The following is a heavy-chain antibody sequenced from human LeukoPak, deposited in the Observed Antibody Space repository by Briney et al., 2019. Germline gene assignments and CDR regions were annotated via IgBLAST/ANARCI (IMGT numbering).Heavy chain of an antibody. D-gene: IGHD2-21*01. CDR3: ASLFYYYYYMDV. J-gene: IGHJ6*03. CDR1: GFTFSXYW. V-gene: IGHV3-74*01. CDR2: INSDGSST. Sequence: PGGXXXXXXAAXGFTFSXYWMHWVRQAPGKGLMWVSRINSDGSSTSYADSVKGRFTISRDNAKNTLYLQMNSLRAEDTAVYYCASLFYYYYYMDVWGKGTTVTVSS.